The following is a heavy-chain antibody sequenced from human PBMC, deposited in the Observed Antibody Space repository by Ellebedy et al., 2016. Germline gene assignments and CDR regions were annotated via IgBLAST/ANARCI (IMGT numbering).Heavy chain of an antibody. D-gene: IGHD3-9*01. CDR1: GFTFSSYG. CDR2: ISYDGSNK. Sequence: GESLKISCAASGFTFSSYGMHWVRQAPGKGLEWVAVISYDGSNKFYADSVKGRFTISRDNAKNTLYLQMKSLRAEDTAVYFCTRGGDYHILTCDPWGPGTPVTVSS. J-gene: IGHJ5*02. CDR3: TRGGDYHILTCDP. V-gene: IGHV3-30*03.